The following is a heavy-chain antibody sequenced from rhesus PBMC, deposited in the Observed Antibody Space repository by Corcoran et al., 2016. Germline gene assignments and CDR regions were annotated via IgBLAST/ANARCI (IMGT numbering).Heavy chain of an antibody. Sequence: EVQLVQSGAEVKRPGESLKISCKTSGYSFTSYWISWVRQMPGKGLEWMAALHPSDSDPQYSPSCQGQVTISADKSISTAYLQWSSLKASDTATYYCAKGAAAALHFDYWGQGVLVTVSS. J-gene: IGHJ4*01. CDR3: AKGAAAALHFDY. CDR2: LHPSDSDP. CDR1: GYSFTSYW. V-gene: IGHV5-20*02. D-gene: IGHD6-25*01.